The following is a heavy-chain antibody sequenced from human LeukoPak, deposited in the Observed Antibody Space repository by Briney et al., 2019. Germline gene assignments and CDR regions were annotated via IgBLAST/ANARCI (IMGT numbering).Heavy chain of an antibody. CDR3: ARDILTGYYPIHHYMDV. CDR2: IYSSGST. D-gene: IGHD3-9*01. CDR1: GGSISSYY. V-gene: IGHV4-4*07. J-gene: IGHJ6*03. Sequence: PSETLSLTCTVSGGSISSYYWSWIRQPAGKGLEWIGRIYSSGSTDYNPSLKSRVTISVDTSKNQFSLKLSSVTAADTAVYYCARDILTGYYPIHHYMDVWGKGTTVTISS.